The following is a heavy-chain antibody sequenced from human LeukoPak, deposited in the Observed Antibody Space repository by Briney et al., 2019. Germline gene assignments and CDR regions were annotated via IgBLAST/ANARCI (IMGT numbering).Heavy chain of an antibody. Sequence: PSGTLSLTCAVYGGSFSGYYWSWIRQPPGKGLEWIGEINHSGSTNYNPSLKSRVTISVDTSKNQFSLKLSSVTAADTAVYYCARGESTYYDFWSGYYIGYYFDYWGQGTLVTVSS. V-gene: IGHV4-34*01. CDR1: GGSFSGYY. D-gene: IGHD3-3*01. J-gene: IGHJ4*02. CDR3: ARGESTYYDFWSGYYIGYYFDY. CDR2: INHSGST.